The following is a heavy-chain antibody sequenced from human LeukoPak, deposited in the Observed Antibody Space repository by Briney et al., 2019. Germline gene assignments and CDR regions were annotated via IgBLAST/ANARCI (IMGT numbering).Heavy chain of an antibody. CDR1: VGSMNIYD. V-gene: IGHV4-59*01. Sequence: SETLSLTCSVSVGSMNIYDWSCIPQPPGKGLECIVEIYYSGNTNYNPSLKSRVIISVDTSKNKFSLNMSSVNVADPAVYYCAAATQWFGELRSYYFDYWGKGTLVTVSS. D-gene: IGHD3-10*01. CDR3: AAATQWFGELRSYYFDY. J-gene: IGHJ4*02. CDR2: IYYSGNT.